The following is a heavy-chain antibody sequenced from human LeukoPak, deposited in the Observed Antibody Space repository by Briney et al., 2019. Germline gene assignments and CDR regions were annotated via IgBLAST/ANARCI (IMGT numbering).Heavy chain of an antibody. V-gene: IGHV1-18*01. J-gene: IGHJ4*02. CDR2: ISVYNGNT. Sequence: ASVKVSCKASGHTFTSYGISWVRQAPGQGLEWMGWISVYNGNTNYAQKLQGRVTMTTDTSTSTAYMELRSLRSDDTAVYYCAKYGFYYGSGSRPEHDDYWGQGTLVTVSS. D-gene: IGHD3-10*01. CDR3: AKYGFYYGSGSRPEHDDY. CDR1: GHTFTSYG.